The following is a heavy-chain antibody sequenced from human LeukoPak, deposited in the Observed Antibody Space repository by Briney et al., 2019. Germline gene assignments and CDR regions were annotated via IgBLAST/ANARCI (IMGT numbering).Heavy chain of an antibody. D-gene: IGHD4-17*01. V-gene: IGHV4-59*01. J-gene: IGHJ6*02. CDR1: GGSISSYY. Sequence: KTSETLSLTCTVSGGSISSYYWSWIRQPPGKGLEWIGYIYYSGSTNYNPSLKSRVTISVDTSKNQFSLKLSSVTAADTAVYYCARAYGDYERGEYYGMDVWGQGTTVTVSS. CDR3: ARAYGDYERGEYYGMDV. CDR2: IYYSGST.